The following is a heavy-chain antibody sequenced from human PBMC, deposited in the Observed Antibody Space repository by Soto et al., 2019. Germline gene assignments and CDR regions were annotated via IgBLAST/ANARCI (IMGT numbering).Heavy chain of an antibody. J-gene: IGHJ6*04. D-gene: IGHD3-10*01. CDR1: GGSISSYY. CDR3: ARVKEYYYGSGSFVDV. CDR2: IYYSGST. V-gene: IGHV4-59*01. Sequence: SETLSLTCTVSGGSISSYYWSWIRQPPGKGLEWIGYIYYSGSTNYNPSLKSRVTISVDTSKNQFSLKLSSVTAADTAVYYCARVKEYYYGSGSFVDVWGKGTTVTVSS.